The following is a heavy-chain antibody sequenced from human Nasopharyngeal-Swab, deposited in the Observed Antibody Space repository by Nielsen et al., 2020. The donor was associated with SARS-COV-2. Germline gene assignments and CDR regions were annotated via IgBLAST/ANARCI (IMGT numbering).Heavy chain of an antibody. CDR3: ARAGNGDYVPPDY. J-gene: IGHJ4*02. D-gene: IGHD4-17*01. CDR2: INSDGSST. V-gene: IGHV3-74*01. Sequence: GESLKISCAASGFTFSSYWMHWVRQAPGKGLMWVSRINSDGSSTTYADSVKGRFTISRDNAKNTLYLQMNRLRAEDTAVYYCARAGNGDYVPPDYWGQGTLVTVS. CDR1: GFTFSSYW.